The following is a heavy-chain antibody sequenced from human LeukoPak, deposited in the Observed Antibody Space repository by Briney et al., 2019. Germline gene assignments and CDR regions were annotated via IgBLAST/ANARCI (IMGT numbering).Heavy chain of an antibody. Sequence: PGGSLRLSCAASGFTFSSYAMHWVRQAPGKGLEWVAVISYDGSNKYYADSVKGRFTISRDNSKNTLHLQMNSLRAEDTAVYYCAKGYFDWLGEYYFDYWGQGTLVTVSS. V-gene: IGHV3-30*01. J-gene: IGHJ4*02. CDR1: GFTFSSYA. CDR2: ISYDGSNK. D-gene: IGHD3-9*01. CDR3: AKGYFDWLGEYYFDY.